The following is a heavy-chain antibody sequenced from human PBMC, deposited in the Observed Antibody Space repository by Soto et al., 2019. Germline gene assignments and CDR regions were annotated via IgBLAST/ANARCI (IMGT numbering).Heavy chain of an antibody. V-gene: IGHV1-69*02. CDR1: GGTFSSYT. D-gene: IGHD3-22*01. J-gene: IGHJ4*02. CDR2: IIPILGIT. CDR3: ASAYYYDSSGYLGDY. Sequence: QVQLVQSGAEVKKPGSSVNVSCKASGGTFSSYTISWVRQAPGQGLEWMGRIIPILGITNYAQKFQGRVMITADKSTSIAYMALSSLRSEDTAVYYCASAYYYDSSGYLGDYWGQGPMVTFSS.